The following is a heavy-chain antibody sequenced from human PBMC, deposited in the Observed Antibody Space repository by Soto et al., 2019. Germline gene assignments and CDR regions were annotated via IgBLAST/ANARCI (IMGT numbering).Heavy chain of an antibody. CDR1: GFSFSTYN. CDR2: INNSSDTV. V-gene: IGHV3-48*02. D-gene: IGHD3-3*01. CDR3: ARDFGHGYYLDY. J-gene: IGHJ4*02. Sequence: HPGGSLRLSCGASGFSFSTYNMNWVRQAPGKGMEWVSYINNSSDTVHYADAARGRFTTSRDNAESSLYLQMNSLRDDDRAVYFCARDFGHGYYLDYWGRGTLVTVSS.